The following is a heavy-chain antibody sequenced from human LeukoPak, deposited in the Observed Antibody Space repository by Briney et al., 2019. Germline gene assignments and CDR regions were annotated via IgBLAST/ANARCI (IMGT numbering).Heavy chain of an antibody. D-gene: IGHD1-14*01. Sequence: GRSLRLSCAASGFTFSSYGMHWVRQAPGKGLEWVAVIWYDGSNKYYADSVKGRFTISRDNSKNTLYLQMNSLRAEDTAVYYCARDIDRSDCYYYGMDVWGQGTTVTVSS. CDR3: ARDIDRSDCYYYGMDV. J-gene: IGHJ6*02. V-gene: IGHV3-33*01. CDR2: IWYDGSNK. CDR1: GFTFSSYG.